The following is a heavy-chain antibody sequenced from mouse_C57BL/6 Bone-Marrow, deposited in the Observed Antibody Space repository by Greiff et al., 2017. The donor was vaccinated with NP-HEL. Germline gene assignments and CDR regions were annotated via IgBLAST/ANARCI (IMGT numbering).Heavy chain of an antibody. D-gene: IGHD1-1*01. CDR2: IYPGNSDT. CDR1: GYTFTSYW. J-gene: IGHJ4*01. Sequence: VQLQQPGAELVKPGASVKLSCKASGYTFTSYWMHWVKQRPGQGLEWIGAIYPGNSDTSYNQKFKGKAKLTAVTSASTAYMELSSLTNEDSAVYYCTRLGVYYPYAMDYWGQGTSVTVSS. CDR3: TRLGVYYPYAMDY. V-gene: IGHV1-5*01.